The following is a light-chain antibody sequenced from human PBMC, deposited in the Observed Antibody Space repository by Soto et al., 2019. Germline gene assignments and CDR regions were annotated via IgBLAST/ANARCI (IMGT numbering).Light chain of an antibody. V-gene: IGKV1-5*02. J-gene: IGKJ1*01. CDR1: QSVSTW. Sequence: DIEMTPSPSNPSACAGDTVTILCRASQSVSTWLAWYQQTPGKAPKLLMYDASTLESGAPARFSGSGSGTEFTLTISSLQPEDFATYHCQEYKTWTFGQGTKVDIK. CDR2: DAS. CDR3: QEYKTWT.